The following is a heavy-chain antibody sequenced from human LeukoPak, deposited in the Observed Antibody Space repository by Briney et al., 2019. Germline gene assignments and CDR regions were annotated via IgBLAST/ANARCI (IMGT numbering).Heavy chain of an antibody. CDR1: GYTFTTYA. D-gene: IGHD2-2*01. V-gene: IGHV1-18*01. J-gene: IGHJ4*02. CDR2: INVYNGYT. Sequence: GASVKVSCKTSGYTFTTYAISWVRQAPGQGLERMGWINVYNGYTNYARNLQGRVTMTTDTSTSTAYMELRSLRSGDTAVYYCARVECSSTTCYDDYWGQGTLVTVSS. CDR3: ARVECSSTTCYDDY.